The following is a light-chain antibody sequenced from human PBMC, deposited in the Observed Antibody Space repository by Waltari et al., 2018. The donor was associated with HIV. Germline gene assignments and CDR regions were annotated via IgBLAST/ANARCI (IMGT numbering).Light chain of an antibody. Sequence: AIQLTQSPSSLSASVGDRVTITCRASQGINSALAWYQQKPGKAPKLLIYDDSSLESGVPSRFSGSGSGTDFTLTTSSLQPEDFATFYCQQFNSWFFGGGTKVEIK. V-gene: IGKV1-13*02. CDR3: QQFNSWF. J-gene: IGKJ4*01. CDR2: DDS. CDR1: QGINSA.